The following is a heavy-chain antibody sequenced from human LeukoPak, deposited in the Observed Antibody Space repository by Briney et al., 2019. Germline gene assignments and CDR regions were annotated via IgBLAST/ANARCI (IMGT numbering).Heavy chain of an antibody. J-gene: IGHJ3*02. CDR2: INPNSGDT. CDR3: ARDLRFGESDSFDI. Sequence: ASVKVSCKASGYTFTVYYMLWVRQAPGRGRECRGWINPNSGDTNFAQKFPGWVTMTRDTSISTAYMQLRRLKSDDTAAYYCARDLRFGESDSFDIWGQGTMVTVSS. CDR1: GYTFTVYY. V-gene: IGHV1-2*04. D-gene: IGHD3-10*01.